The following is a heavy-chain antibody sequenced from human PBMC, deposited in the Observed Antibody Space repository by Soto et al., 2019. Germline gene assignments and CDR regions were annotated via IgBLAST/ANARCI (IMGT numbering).Heavy chain of an antibody. CDR1: GGSISSGDYY. CDR3: ARDLWFGEERWFDP. J-gene: IGHJ5*02. V-gene: IGHV4-30-4*01. D-gene: IGHD3-10*01. Sequence: PSETLSLTCTVSGGSISSGDYYWSWIRQPPGKGLEWIGYIYYSGSTYYNPSLKSRVTISVDTSKNQFSLKLSSVTAADTAVYYCARDLWFGEERWFDPWGQGTLVTVS. CDR2: IYYSGST.